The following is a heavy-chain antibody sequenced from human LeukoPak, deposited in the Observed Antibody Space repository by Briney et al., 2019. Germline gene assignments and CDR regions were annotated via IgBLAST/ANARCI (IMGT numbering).Heavy chain of an antibody. CDR3: AKDGVATITFDY. CDR2: TTGSGGST. V-gene: IGHV3-23*01. CDR1: GFPFSIFG. D-gene: IGHD5-12*01. Sequence: GGSLGLSCAASGFPFSIFGMGWVRQAPGKGLECVSPTTGSGGSTSYPDSVRGRFFISRDNSKNTLYLQMNSLRAEDTAVYYCAKDGVATITFDYWGQGTLVTVSS. J-gene: IGHJ4*02.